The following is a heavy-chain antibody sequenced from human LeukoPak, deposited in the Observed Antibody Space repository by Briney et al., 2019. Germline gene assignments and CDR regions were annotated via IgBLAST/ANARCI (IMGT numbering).Heavy chain of an antibody. CDR1: GFSFSSYG. D-gene: IGHD3-16*01. Sequence: GGSLRLSCAASGFSFSSYGMLWVRQAPGKGLEWVTVIWYDGSNKYYADSVKGRFTISRHNSNNTLYLQMNSLRVEDTAVYYCARGGPEWPLDYWGQGTLVTVSS. CDR3: ARGGPEWPLDY. V-gene: IGHV3-33*01. CDR2: IWYDGSNK. J-gene: IGHJ4*02.